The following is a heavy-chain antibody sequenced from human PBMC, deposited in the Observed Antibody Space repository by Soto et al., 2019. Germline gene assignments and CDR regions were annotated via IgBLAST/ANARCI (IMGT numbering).Heavy chain of an antibody. CDR3: ARTSRVGATKYWFDP. CDR2: IYPGDSDT. D-gene: IGHD1-26*01. CDR1: GYSFTSYW. J-gene: IGHJ5*02. Sequence: VESLKISCKGSGYSFTSYWIGWLREMPVKGLEWMGIIYPGDSDTRYSPSFQGQVTISADKSISTAYLQWSSLKASDTAMYYCARTSRVGATKYWFDPWGQGTLVTVSS. V-gene: IGHV5-51*01.